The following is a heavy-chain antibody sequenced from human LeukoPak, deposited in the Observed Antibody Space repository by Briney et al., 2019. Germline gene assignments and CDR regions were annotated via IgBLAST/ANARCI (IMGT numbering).Heavy chain of an antibody. CDR2: ISGSGGST. CDR3: AKDGAASGTPALLFDY. D-gene: IGHD1-26*01. V-gene: IGHV3-23*01. J-gene: IGHJ4*02. CDR1: GFTFSSYA. Sequence: GGSLRLSCAATGFTFSSYAMSWVRQAPGKGLEWVSAISGSGGSTYYADSVKGRFTISRDNSKNTLYLQMNSLRAEDTAVYYCAKDGAASGTPALLFDYWGQGTLVTVSS.